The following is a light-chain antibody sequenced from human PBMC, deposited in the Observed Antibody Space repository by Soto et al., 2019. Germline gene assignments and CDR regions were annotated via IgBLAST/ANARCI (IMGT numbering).Light chain of an antibody. J-gene: IGLJ2*01. V-gene: IGLV2-11*01. Sequence: QSVLTQPRSVSGSPGQSVTVSCTGTGSDIGRYNYVSWYQQHPGKAPKLMIYDVSKRPSGVPDRFSGSKSGNTASLTISGLQAEDEADYYCCSYAGSYTFVFGGGTKLTVL. CDR1: GSDIGRYNY. CDR2: DVS. CDR3: CSYAGSYTFV.